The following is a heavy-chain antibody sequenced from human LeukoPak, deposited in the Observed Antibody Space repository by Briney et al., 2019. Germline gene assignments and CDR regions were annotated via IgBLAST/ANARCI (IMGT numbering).Heavy chain of an antibody. D-gene: IGHD6-25*01. J-gene: IGHJ4*02. Sequence: GGSLRLSCAASGFTFDSNSMSWVRQAPGKGLEWVANIKQDGSEKYYVDSVKGRFTISRDNAKNSLYLQMNSLRAEDTAVYYCAKDLQYSSEYYFDYWGQGTLVTVSS. CDR3: AKDLQYSSEYYFDY. CDR1: GFTFDSNS. CDR2: IKQDGSEK. V-gene: IGHV3-7*01.